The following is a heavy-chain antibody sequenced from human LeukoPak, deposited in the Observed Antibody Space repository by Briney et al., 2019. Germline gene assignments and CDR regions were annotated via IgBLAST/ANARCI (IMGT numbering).Heavy chain of an antibody. CDR3: ARQDITAAGFDF. D-gene: IGHD6-13*01. CDR1: GYNFANYW. Sequence: PGESLKISCKCSGYNFANYWIAWVRQMPGKGLEWMGIIYPGDSDTRYSPSFQGQVTIPADKSISIAYLQWSSLKASDTAMYYCARQDITAAGFDFWGQGTLVTVSS. CDR2: IYPGDSDT. J-gene: IGHJ4*02. V-gene: IGHV5-51*01.